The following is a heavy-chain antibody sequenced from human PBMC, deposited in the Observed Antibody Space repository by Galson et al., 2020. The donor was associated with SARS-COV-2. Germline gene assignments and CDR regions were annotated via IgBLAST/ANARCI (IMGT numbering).Heavy chain of an antibody. Sequence: SETLSLTCTVSAGSISSGGYYWSWIRQHPGKGLEWIGYIYYTGSTYYNPSLKSRVTISVDTSKNQFSLKLSSVTAADTAVYYCARARITMIVGNAFDIWGQGTMVTVSS. V-gene: IGHV4-31*03. CDR3: ARARITMIVGNAFDI. J-gene: IGHJ3*02. CDR1: AGSISSGGYY. D-gene: IGHD3-22*01. CDR2: IYYTGST.